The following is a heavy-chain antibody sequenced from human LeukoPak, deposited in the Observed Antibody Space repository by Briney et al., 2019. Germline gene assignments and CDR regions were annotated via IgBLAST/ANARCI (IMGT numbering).Heavy chain of an antibody. D-gene: IGHD3-22*01. CDR1: GFTFGSYW. CDR3: AKVGYYDSSGYYAYLQH. Sequence: PGGSLRLSCAASGFTFGSYWMHWVRQAPGKGLEWVSRINSDGSSISYADSVKGRFTISRDNAKNTLHLQLNSLRAEDTAVYYCAKVGYYDSSGYYAYLQHWGQGTLVTVSS. V-gene: IGHV3-74*01. J-gene: IGHJ1*01. CDR2: INSDGSSI.